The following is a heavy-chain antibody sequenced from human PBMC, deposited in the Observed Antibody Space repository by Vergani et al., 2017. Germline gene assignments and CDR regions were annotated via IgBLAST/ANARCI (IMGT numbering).Heavy chain of an antibody. Sequence: EVQLLESGGGLVQPGGSLRLSCAASGFTFSSYAMSWVRQAPGKGLEWVSVIYSGGSSTYYADPVKGRFTISRDNSKNTRYLQMNSLRAEDTAVYYCAKTPSRGPMDVWGKGTTVTVSS. CDR1: GFTFSSYA. CDR2: IYSGGSST. V-gene: IGHV3-23*03. CDR3: AKTPSRGPMDV. D-gene: IGHD3-10*01. J-gene: IGHJ6*03.